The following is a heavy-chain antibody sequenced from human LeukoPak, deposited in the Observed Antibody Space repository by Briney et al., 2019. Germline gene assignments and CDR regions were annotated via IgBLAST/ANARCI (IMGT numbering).Heavy chain of an antibody. J-gene: IGHJ4*02. V-gene: IGHV4-59*08. CDR1: GGSISSYY. CDR2: ISYSGST. CDR3: TTLTVASNFDY. Sequence: SETLSLTCTVSGGSISSYYWSWIRQPPGKGLEWIGYISYSGSTNYSPSLKSRVTISVDTSKKQFSLKLRSVTAADTAVYYCTTLTVASNFDYWGQGTLVTVSS. D-gene: IGHD6-19*01.